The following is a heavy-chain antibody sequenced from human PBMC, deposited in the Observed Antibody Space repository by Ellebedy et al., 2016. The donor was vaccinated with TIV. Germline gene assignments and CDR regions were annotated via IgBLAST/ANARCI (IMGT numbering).Heavy chain of an antibody. D-gene: IGHD2-2*01. Sequence: GESLKISCAASGFTFISYAMTWVRQAPGKGLEWVSTIGGSGDFTYYADSVKGRFTISRDNSKNTLYLQMNSLRAEDTAVYYCAKDEGYCSSTSCYSYFDYWGQGTLVTVSS. CDR1: GFTFISYA. J-gene: IGHJ4*02. CDR2: IGGSGDFT. V-gene: IGHV3-23*01. CDR3: AKDEGYCSSTSCYSYFDY.